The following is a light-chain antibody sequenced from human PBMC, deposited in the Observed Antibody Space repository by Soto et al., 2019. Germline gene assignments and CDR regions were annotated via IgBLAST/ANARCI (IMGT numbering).Light chain of an antibody. V-gene: IGKV3-20*01. CDR2: GAS. Sequence: EIVLTQSPGTLSLSPGERATLSCRASQSVSSNYLAWYQQKLGQAPRLLIYGASSRATGIPDRFSGSGSGTDFTFTISRLEPEDFAVYYCQQYGASPITFGQGTRLEIK. J-gene: IGKJ5*01. CDR1: QSVSSNY. CDR3: QQYGASPIT.